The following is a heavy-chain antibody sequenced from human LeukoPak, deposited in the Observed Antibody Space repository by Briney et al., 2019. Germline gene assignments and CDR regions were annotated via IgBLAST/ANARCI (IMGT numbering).Heavy chain of an antibody. D-gene: IGHD3-22*01. CDR1: GGSISSGGHF. V-gene: IGHV4-31*03. Sequence: PSETLSLTCTVSGGSISSGGHFWSSIRQHPGKGLEWIGYIYYSGSTYYNPSLKSRVTISVDTSKNQFSLKLSSVTAADTAVYYCVRHDSSGQFDYWGQGTLVTVSS. J-gene: IGHJ4*02. CDR3: VRHDSSGQFDY. CDR2: IYYSGST.